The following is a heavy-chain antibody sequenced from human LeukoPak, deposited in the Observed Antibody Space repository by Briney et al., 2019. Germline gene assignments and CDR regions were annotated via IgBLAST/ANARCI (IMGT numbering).Heavy chain of an antibody. V-gene: IGHV3-21*01. Sequence: PGGSLRLSCAASGFTFSSYSMNWVRQAPGKGLEWVSSISSSSSYIYYADSVKGRFTISRDNAKNSLYLQMDSLRAEDTAVYYCARDRGNSPWLDIRGQGTMVTVSS. CDR2: ISSSSSYI. D-gene: IGHD4-23*01. CDR3: ARDRGNSPWLDI. CDR1: GFTFSSYS. J-gene: IGHJ3*02.